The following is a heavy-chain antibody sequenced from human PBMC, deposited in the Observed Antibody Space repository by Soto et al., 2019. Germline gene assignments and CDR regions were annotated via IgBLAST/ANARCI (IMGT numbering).Heavy chain of an antibody. CDR2: IKQDGSEK. CDR3: ARDLLGYCSGGSCYSGTGFFDY. D-gene: IGHD2-15*01. CDR1: GFNFSSYW. J-gene: IGHJ4*02. Sequence: GGSLRLSCTASGFNFSSYWMSWVRQAPGKGLEWVANIKQDGSEKYYVDSVKGRFTISRDNAKNSLYLQMNSLRAEDTAVYYCARDLLGYCSGGSCYSGTGFFDYWGQGTLVTVSS. V-gene: IGHV3-7*01.